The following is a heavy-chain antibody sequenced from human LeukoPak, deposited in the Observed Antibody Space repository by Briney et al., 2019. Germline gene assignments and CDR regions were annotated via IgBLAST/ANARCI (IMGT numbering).Heavy chain of an antibody. CDR1: GGSISSYY. J-gene: IGHJ6*03. CDR2: IYTSGSA. Sequence: PSETLSLTCTVSGGSISSYYWSWIRQPAGKGLEWIGRIYTSGSANYNPSLKSRVTMSVDTSKNQFSLKLSSVTAADTAVYYCARVGAGGSNYGNYYYYMDVWGKGTTVTVSS. CDR3: ARVGAGGSNYGNYYYYMDV. V-gene: IGHV4-4*07. D-gene: IGHD4-11*01.